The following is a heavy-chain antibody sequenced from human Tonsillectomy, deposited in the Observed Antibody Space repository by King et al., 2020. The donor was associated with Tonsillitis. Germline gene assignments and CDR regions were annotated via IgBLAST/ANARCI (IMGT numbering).Heavy chain of an antibody. CDR1: GVTFSNAW. CDR2: IKSKYVGETK. Sequence: VQLVESGGGLVKPGGSLRLSCAASGVTFSNAWMNWVRQAPGKGLERVGLIKSKYVGETKHYAAPVEGRFTISRDDSQHTLYLQMNSLKIEDTAVYYCTPDVPERGVGEFDYWGRGALVTVSS. D-gene: IGHD1-26*01. V-gene: IGHV3-15*01. CDR3: TPDVPERGVGEFDY. J-gene: IGHJ4*02.